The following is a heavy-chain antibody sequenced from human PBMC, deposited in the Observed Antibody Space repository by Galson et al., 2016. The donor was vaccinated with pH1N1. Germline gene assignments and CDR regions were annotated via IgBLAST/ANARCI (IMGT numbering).Heavy chain of an antibody. CDR2: IDPDDSVT. J-gene: IGHJ2*01. Sequence: QSGAEVKKPGESLKISGKGSGYKFSSYWIAWVRQMPGKGLEWMGIIDPDDSVTKYSPSFQGQVTFSADKSINTAYLHWSSLKASDSAMYFCARRHFDSSGYTPFGYLDLWGRGTLVTVSS. CDR3: ARRHFDSSGYTPFGYLDL. CDR1: GYKFSSYW. D-gene: IGHD3-22*01. V-gene: IGHV5-51*01.